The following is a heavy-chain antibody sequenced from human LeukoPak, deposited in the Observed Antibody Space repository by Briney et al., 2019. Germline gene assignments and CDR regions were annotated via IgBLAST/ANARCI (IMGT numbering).Heavy chain of an antibody. V-gene: IGHV3-21*01. CDR2: ISSSSSYI. Sequence: GGSLRLSCAASGFTFSSKFMNWVRQVPGRGLEWVSSISSSSSYIYYADSVKGRFTISRDNAKNSLYLQMNSLRAEDTAVYYCAREGIAGAFDIWGQGTMVTVSS. J-gene: IGHJ3*02. D-gene: IGHD6-13*01. CDR1: GFTFSSKF. CDR3: AREGIAGAFDI.